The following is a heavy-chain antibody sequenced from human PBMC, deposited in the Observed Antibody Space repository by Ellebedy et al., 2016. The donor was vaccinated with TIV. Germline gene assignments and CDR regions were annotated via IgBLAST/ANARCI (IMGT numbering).Heavy chain of an antibody. CDR3: ARAGSSGWEAYFDL. CDR1: GFTFTQYW. Sequence: GESLKISCAASGFTFTQYWLHWVRQAPGKGPVWVSRINSYGISTTYADSVNGRFTISRDNAKNTLYLQMNRLRAEDTAGYYCARAGSSGWEAYFDLWGRGTLVTVSS. D-gene: IGHD6-19*01. J-gene: IGHJ2*01. V-gene: IGHV3-74*01. CDR2: INSYGIST.